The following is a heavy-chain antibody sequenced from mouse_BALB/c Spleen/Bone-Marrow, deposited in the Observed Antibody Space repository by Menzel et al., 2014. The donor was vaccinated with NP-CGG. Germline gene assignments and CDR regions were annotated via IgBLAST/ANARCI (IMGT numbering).Heavy chain of an antibody. V-gene: IGHV1-9*01. CDR3: ARTAGGYYYAMDY. J-gene: IGHJ4*01. CDR1: GYTFSNYW. CDR2: ILPGSGSS. D-gene: IGHD1-1*02. Sequence: VQLQQSGAELMKPGASVKISCKATGYTFSNYWIEWIKQRPGHGLEWIGEILPGSGSSNYNEKLKGKATFTADTSSNTAYMQLSSLTSEDSAVYYCARTAGGYYYAMDYWGQGTSVTVSS.